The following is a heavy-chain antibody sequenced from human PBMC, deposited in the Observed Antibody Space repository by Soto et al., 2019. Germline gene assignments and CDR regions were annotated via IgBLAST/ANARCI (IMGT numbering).Heavy chain of an antibody. Sequence: GGSLRLSCAASGFPFSNYGMHWVRQAPGKGLEWMAVISFDGHDQDYADSVKGRFTISRDNSKSTLYLQMNSLRAEDTAVYYCASQQLLAPVWDQGTLVSSPQ. CDR2: ISFDGHDQ. CDR1: GFPFSNYG. CDR3: ASQQLLAPV. D-gene: IGHD6-19*01. V-gene: IGHV3-30*03. J-gene: IGHJ4*02.